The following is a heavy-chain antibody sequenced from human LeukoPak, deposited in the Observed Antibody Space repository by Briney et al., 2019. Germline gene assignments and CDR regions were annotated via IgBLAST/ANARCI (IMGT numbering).Heavy chain of an antibody. CDR2: ISGSSGTI. CDR1: GFTFRSYS. J-gene: IGHJ4*02. V-gene: IGHV3-48*01. CDR3: AKDKESAYCGGDCYSDY. Sequence: GGSLRLSCAASGFTFRSYSMNWVRQAPGKGLEWVSYISGSSGTIYYADSVKGRFTISRDNSKNTLYLQMNSLRAEDTAVYYCAKDKESAYCGGDCYSDYWGQGTLVTVSS. D-gene: IGHD2-21*01.